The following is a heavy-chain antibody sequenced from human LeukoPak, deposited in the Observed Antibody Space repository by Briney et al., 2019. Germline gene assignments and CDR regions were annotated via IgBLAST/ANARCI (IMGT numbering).Heavy chain of an antibody. J-gene: IGHJ6*03. CDR3: AREGRTYYMDV. CDR2: IIPMFGTP. Sequence: GASVKVSRKASGGTFGSYGISWVRRAPGQGLEWMGGIIPMFGTPNYAQRFQGRVTITTDESTSTAYMELSSLRSDDTAVYYCAREGRTYYMDVWGKGTTVTVSS. V-gene: IGHV1-69*05. CDR1: GGTFGSYG. D-gene: IGHD3-10*01.